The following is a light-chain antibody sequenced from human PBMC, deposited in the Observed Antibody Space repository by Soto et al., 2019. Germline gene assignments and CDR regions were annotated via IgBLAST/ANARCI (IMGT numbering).Light chain of an antibody. V-gene: IGKV1-12*01. Sequence: DIQMTQSPSSLSASVGDRVTITCRASQDISNFLAWYQQIPGKAPKLLISATSTLQSGVPSRFSGSGSGTDFTLTVGGLQPEDAATYYCQQTKSSPLTFGGGTKVDIK. CDR3: QQTKSSPLT. CDR2: ATS. CDR1: QDISNF. J-gene: IGKJ4*01.